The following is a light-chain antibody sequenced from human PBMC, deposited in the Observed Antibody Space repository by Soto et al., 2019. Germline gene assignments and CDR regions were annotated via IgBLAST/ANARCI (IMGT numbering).Light chain of an antibody. J-gene: IGKJ5*01. CDR3: QQYADSPIT. CDR2: GVS. V-gene: IGKV3-20*01. Sequence: EIELTQSPGTLSLSPGERATLSCRTSQRLASGYLAWYQQKPGQAPRLLLYGVSTRATGIPDRFSGSGSGTDFTLAISRVEPEDFAVYFCQQYADSPITFGQGTRLEN. CDR1: QRLASGY.